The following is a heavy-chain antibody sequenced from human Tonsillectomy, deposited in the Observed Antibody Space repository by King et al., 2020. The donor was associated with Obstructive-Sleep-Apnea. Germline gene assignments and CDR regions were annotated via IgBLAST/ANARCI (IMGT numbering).Heavy chain of an antibody. CDR2: ISYDGSNK. CDR1: GFTFSNYA. V-gene: IGHV3-30*04. Sequence: VQLVESGGGVVQPGRSLRLSCAASGFTFSNYAMHWVRQAPGKGLEWVAVISYDGSNKYYADSVKGRFTISRDNSKNTLYLQMNSLRTEDTAVYYCASEAGSTAYFDYWGQGTLVTVSS. CDR3: ASEAGSTAYFDY. J-gene: IGHJ4*02. D-gene: IGHD3-16*01.